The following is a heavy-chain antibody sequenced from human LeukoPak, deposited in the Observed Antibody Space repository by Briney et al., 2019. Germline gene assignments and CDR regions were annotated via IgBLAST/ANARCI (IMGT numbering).Heavy chain of an antibody. Sequence: ASVRVSCKASGYTFTSYGISWVRQAPGQGLEWMGWISAYNGNTNYAQKLQGRVTMTTDTSTSTAYMELRSLRSDDTAVYYCARGAGIAARAKVGFDIWGQGTMVTVSS. D-gene: IGHD6-13*01. V-gene: IGHV1-18*01. CDR2: ISAYNGNT. J-gene: IGHJ3*02. CDR1: GYTFTSYG. CDR3: ARGAGIAARAKVGFDI.